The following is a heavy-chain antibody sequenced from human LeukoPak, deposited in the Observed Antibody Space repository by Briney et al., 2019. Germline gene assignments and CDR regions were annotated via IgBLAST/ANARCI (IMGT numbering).Heavy chain of an antibody. CDR3: ASIPDFWSGYYLDY. D-gene: IGHD3-3*01. V-gene: IGHV3-11*04. CDR1: GFTFSDYY. CDR2: IGSSGSTI. J-gene: IGHJ4*02. Sequence: GGSLRLSCAASGFTFSDYYMSLIRQAPGKGLEWVSYIGSSGSTIYYADSVKGRFTISRDNAKNSLYLQMNSLRAEDTAVYYCASIPDFWSGYYLDYWGQGTLVTVSS.